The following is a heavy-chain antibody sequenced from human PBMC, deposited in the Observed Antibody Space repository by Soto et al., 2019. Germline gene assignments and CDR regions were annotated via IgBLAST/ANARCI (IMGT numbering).Heavy chain of an antibody. J-gene: IGHJ4*02. D-gene: IGHD1-7*01. CDR2: IYRTGST. V-gene: IGHV4-4*02. CDR3: ASRDPGTSVDY. Sequence: QVQLQESGPGLVKPSGTLSLTCAVSGGSFTSNNWWTWVRQPPGQGLEWIGEIYRTGSTNYNPSLKSRVTISLDKSENQCSMKVTSLTAADPAVYYCASRDPGTSVDYWGQGTLVTVSS. CDR1: GGSFTSNNW.